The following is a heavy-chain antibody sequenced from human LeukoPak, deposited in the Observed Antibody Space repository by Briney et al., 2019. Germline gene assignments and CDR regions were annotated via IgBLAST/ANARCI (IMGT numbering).Heavy chain of an antibody. V-gene: IGHV1-58*02. Sequence: SVKVSCKASGFTFTSSTIQWVRQARGQRLEWIGWIVVGSGNTNYAQKFQERVIITRDMSTTTVYMELSSLRSEDTAVYYCAGTPWFGELTLDYWGQGTLVTVSS. J-gene: IGHJ4*02. CDR1: GFTFTSST. D-gene: IGHD3-10*01. CDR3: AGTPWFGELTLDY. CDR2: IVVGSGNT.